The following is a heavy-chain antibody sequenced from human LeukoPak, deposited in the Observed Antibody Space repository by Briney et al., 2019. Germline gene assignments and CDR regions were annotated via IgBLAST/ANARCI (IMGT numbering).Heavy chain of an antibody. V-gene: IGHV3-23*01. CDR3: ATGYCSSTSCSALFDY. CDR1: GFTFSSYA. CDR2: ISGSGGST. D-gene: IGHD2-2*01. Sequence: PGGSLRLSCAASGFTFSSYAMSWVRQAPGKGLEWVSAISGSGGSTYYADSVKGRFTISRDNSMNTLYLQMNSLRAEDTAVYYCATGYCSSTSCSALFDYWGQGTLVTVSS. J-gene: IGHJ4*02.